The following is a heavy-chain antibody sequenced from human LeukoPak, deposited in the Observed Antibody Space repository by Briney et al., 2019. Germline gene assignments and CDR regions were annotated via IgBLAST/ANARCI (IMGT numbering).Heavy chain of an antibody. Sequence: ASVKVSCKASGYTFTSYGSSWVRQAPGQGLEWMGWSNGYNCYTDYAQMFQGRVPVTPDTSTSTAYMELRVLRSDDTAVYYCARDLGYFGSGTYARDYYHYMAVWGKGTTVTVSS. CDR2: SNGYNCYT. CDR3: ARDLGYFGSGTYARDYYHYMAV. J-gene: IGHJ6*03. D-gene: IGHD3-10*01. V-gene: IGHV1-18*01. CDR1: GYTFTSYG.